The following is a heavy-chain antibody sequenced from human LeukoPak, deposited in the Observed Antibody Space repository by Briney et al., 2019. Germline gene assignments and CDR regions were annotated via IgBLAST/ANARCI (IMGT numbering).Heavy chain of an antibody. Sequence: GGSLRLSCAASGFTFSDYYMSWLRQAPGKGLEWVSYISSSGSTIYYADSVKGRFTISRDNAKNSLYLQLNSLRVEDTAVYYCARAIRDSSGYLGSYYYYYMDVWGKGTTVTVSS. V-gene: IGHV3-11*01. CDR1: GFTFSDYY. J-gene: IGHJ6*03. CDR2: ISSSGSTI. CDR3: ARAIRDSSGYLGSYYYYYMDV. D-gene: IGHD3-22*01.